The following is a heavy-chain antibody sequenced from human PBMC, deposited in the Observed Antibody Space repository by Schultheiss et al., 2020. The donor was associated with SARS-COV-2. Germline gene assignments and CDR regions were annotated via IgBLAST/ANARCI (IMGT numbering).Heavy chain of an antibody. CDR1: GYTFTSYY. CDR3: AREASWTTGPFDS. J-gene: IGHJ4*02. CDR2: INPSGGST. D-gene: IGHD4-17*01. Sequence: ASVKVSCKASGYTFTSYYMHWVRQAPGQGLEWMGIINPSGGSTSYAQKFQGRVTIARDASATTTYLELRGLTSEDTAIYYCAREASWTTGPFDSWGQGTLVTVSS. V-gene: IGHV1-46*01.